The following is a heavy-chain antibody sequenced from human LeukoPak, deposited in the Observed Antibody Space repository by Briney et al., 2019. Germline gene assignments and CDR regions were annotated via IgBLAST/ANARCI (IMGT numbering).Heavy chain of an antibody. Sequence: GGSLRLSCAASGFSFSDYYMTWIRQPPGKGLEWCSYIRISTKTIYSADSVKGRFTISRDNAKSSLYLQMNSLRAEDTAVYYWGRDRAHWGYDYWGQGTLVTVSS. CDR1: GFSFSDYY. J-gene: IGHJ4*02. V-gene: IGHV3-11*04. CDR3: GRDRAHWGYDY. CDR2: IRISTKTI. D-gene: IGHD3-16*01.